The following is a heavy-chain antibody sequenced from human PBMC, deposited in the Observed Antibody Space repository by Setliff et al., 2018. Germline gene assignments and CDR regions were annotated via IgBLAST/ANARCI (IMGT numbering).Heavy chain of an antibody. CDR1: GDSISSSSYY. V-gene: IGHV4-39*01. CDR3: ARLPGYCNGGNCYGYYTFDI. Sequence: SETLSLTCSVSGDSISSSSYYWGWIRRPPGRGLEWIGSINYSGITYYSPSLKSRVIVSVDTSKNQFSLKLSSVTAADTAVYYCARLPGYCNGGNCYGYYTFDIWGQGTTVTVSS. J-gene: IGHJ3*02. CDR2: INYSGIT. D-gene: IGHD2-15*01.